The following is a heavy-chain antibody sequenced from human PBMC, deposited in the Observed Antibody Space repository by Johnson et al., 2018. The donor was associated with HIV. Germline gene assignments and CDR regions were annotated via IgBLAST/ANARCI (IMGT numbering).Heavy chain of an antibody. CDR1: GFTFEDSG. V-gene: IGHV3-20*04. Sequence: VQLVESGGRVVRPGGSLRLSCAASGFTFEDSGMSWVREAPGKGLEWVSGINWNGGSTGYVDSVKGRFTISRDNAKNSLYLQMNSLRAEDTALYYCARVRTAAGFDAFDIWGQGTMVTVSS. CDR3: ARVRTAAGFDAFDI. J-gene: IGHJ3*02. CDR2: INWNGGST. D-gene: IGHD6-13*01.